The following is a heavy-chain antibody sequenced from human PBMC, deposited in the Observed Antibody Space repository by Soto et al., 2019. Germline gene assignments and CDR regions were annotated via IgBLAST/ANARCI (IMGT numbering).Heavy chain of an antibody. V-gene: IGHV4-39*01. CDR2: RYDDEST. D-gene: IGHD1-26*01. CDR1: GDSIRNRNYY. CDR3: SRGRDPHKGGRS. Sequence: PSETLSLTCTVSGDSIRNRNYYWGWIRQPPGKGLEWIVSRYDDESTFYNPSLKRRVTVSIDTSKKQFSLKMTSVTAADTAVYFCSRGRDPHKGGRSWGQGTLVTVSS. J-gene: IGHJ4*02.